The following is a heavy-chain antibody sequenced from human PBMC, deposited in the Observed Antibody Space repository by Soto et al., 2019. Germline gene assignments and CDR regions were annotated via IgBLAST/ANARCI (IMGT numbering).Heavy chain of an antibody. Sequence: GGSVKGSRQAFGYTFSRYGISWVRQAPGQGLEWMGWISAYNGNTNYAQKLQGRVTMTTDTSTSTAYMELRSLRSDDTAVYYCARRYSSSSWRWFDPWGQGTLVTVSS. J-gene: IGHJ5*02. CDR1: GYTFSRYG. CDR3: ARRYSSSSWRWFDP. CDR2: ISAYNGNT. D-gene: IGHD6-6*01. V-gene: IGHV1-18*01.